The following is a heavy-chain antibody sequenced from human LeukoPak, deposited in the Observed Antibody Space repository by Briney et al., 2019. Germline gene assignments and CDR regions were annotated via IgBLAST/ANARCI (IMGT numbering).Heavy chain of an antibody. Sequence: GESLKISCKGSGYLFTSYWIAWVRQMPGKGLEWMGIIYPADSDTRYSPSFQGQVTISADKSISTAFLRWTSLKASDTAIYYCARGRGTASPIGPRYFDLWGRGTLVTVSS. V-gene: IGHV5-51*01. CDR1: GYLFTSYW. J-gene: IGHJ2*01. CDR2: IYPADSDT. CDR3: ARGRGTASPIGPRYFDL. D-gene: IGHD3-10*01.